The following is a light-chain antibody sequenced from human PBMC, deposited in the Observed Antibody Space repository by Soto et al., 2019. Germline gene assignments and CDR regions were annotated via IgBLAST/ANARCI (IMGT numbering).Light chain of an antibody. J-gene: IGKJ1*01. CDR2: GAS. CDR3: QQAYTSHRT. Sequence: DIQVTQSPSSVSASVGDRFTITCRASQDISHYLAWYQQKPGKAPKLLIYGASSLQSGVPSRFSGSGSGTDFTLTISSLQPEDFATFYCQQAYTSHRTFSQGTKVDIK. V-gene: IGKV1D-12*01. CDR1: QDISHY.